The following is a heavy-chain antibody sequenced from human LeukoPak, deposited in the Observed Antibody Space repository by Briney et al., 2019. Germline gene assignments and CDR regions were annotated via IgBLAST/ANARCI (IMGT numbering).Heavy chain of an antibody. CDR2: IYHSGTS. CDR3: AKAAKYYFGSDTYYYFDY. D-gene: IGHD3-10*01. V-gene: IGHV4-59*01. J-gene: IGHJ4*02. Sequence: SETLSFTCTVSSASISTYYWSWIRQPPGKGLEWIGYIYHSGTSNYNPSLKSRATMSVDTSKSQFSLSLSSVTSADTAVYYCAKAAKYYFGSDTYYYFDYWGQGILVTVSS. CDR1: SASISTYY.